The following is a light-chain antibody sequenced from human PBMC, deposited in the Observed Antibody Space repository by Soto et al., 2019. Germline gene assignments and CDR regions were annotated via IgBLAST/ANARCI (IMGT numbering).Light chain of an antibody. CDR1: QSLSSNY. CDR2: GAS. J-gene: IGKJ1*01. Sequence: EIVLTQSPGTLSLSPGERATLSCRASQSLSSNYLAWYQQKPGQTPRLLIYGASSRATGIPDRFSGSGSGKDFTLTISRLEPEDFAAYYCQQYGSSLPWTFGQGTKVEIK. CDR3: QQYGSSLPWT. V-gene: IGKV3-20*01.